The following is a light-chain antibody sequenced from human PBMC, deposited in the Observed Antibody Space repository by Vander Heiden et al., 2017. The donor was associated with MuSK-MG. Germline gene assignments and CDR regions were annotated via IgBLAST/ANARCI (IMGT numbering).Light chain of an antibody. Sequence: QSVVTQPPSASGTPGQRVTISCSGSSSNIGSKTVNWYQQVPGTAPKLLIYGNDKRPSGVPDRISGSKSGTSASLAISGLQSEDEADYYCVAWDDSLNGVIFGGGTKLTVL. J-gene: IGLJ2*01. CDR1: SSNIGSKT. CDR2: GND. V-gene: IGLV1-44*01. CDR3: VAWDDSLNGVI.